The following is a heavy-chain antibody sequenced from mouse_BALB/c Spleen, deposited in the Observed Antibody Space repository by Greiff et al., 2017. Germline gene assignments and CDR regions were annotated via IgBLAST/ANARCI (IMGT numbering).Heavy chain of an antibody. CDR2: ISSGGST. Sequence: EVQGVESGGGLVKPGGSLKLSCAASGFTFSSYAMSWVRQTPEKRLEWVASISSGGSTYYPDSVKGRFTISRDNARNILYLQMSSLRSEDTAMYYCAREGATVEGAYWGQGTLVTVSA. CDR1: GFTFSSYA. J-gene: IGHJ3*01. D-gene: IGHD1-1*01. V-gene: IGHV5-6-5*01. CDR3: AREGATVEGAY.